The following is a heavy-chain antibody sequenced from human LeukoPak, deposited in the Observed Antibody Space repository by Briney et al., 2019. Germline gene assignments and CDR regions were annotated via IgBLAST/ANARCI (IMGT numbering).Heavy chain of an antibody. V-gene: IGHV3-23*01. CDR2: MIAAVGST. J-gene: IGHJ4*02. CDR3: AKWGTVTPFVF. CDR1: GFSFSSYA. Sequence: GSLRLSCAASGFSFSSYAMSWVRQAPGKAPDWVSGMIAAVGSTYYADSVKGRFTISRDHSKNTLYLQMNSLRAEDTTVYYCAKWGTVTPFVFGGEGTPVSVS. D-gene: IGHD3-16*01.